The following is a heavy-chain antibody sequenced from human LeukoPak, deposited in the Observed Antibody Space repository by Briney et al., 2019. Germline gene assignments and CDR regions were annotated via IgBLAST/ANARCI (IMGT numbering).Heavy chain of an antibody. J-gene: IGHJ4*02. Sequence: SETLSLTCAVYGGSFSGYYWSWIRQPPGKGLEWIGEINHSGSTNYNPSLKSRITISVDTSQNQFSLKLSSVTAADTAVYYCARRRMSGSYPKVGYYFDYWGQGTLVTVSS. D-gene: IGHD1-26*01. CDR1: GGSFSGYY. V-gene: IGHV4-34*01. CDR3: ARRRMSGSYPKVGYYFDY. CDR2: INHSGST.